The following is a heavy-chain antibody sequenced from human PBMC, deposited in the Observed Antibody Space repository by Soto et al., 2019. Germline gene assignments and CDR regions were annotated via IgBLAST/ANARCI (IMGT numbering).Heavy chain of an antibody. CDR3: AARGGNDQYMDV. CDR2: IVVGSGNT. CDR1: GFTFSKSA. V-gene: IGHV1-58*01. J-gene: IGHJ6*03. D-gene: IGHD2-15*01. Sequence: ASVKVSCKASGFTFSKSALQWVRQTRGQRLEWIGWIVVGSGNTNYAQKFQERVTISRDMSTSIAYMELNSLRSDDTAVYYCAARGGNDQYMDVWGQGTTVTVSS.